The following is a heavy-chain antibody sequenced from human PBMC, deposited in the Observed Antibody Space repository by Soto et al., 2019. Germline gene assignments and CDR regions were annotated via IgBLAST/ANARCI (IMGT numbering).Heavy chain of an antibody. Sequence: QVQLQQWGAGLLKPSETLSLTCAVYGGSFSGYYWSWIPQPPGKGLEWIGEINHSGSTNYNPSLKSRVTISVDTSKNQFSLKLSSVTAADTAVYYCGLLGGSYSLDYWGQGTLVTVSS. CDR1: GGSFSGYY. J-gene: IGHJ4*02. CDR3: GLLGGSYSLDY. V-gene: IGHV4-34*01. CDR2: INHSGST. D-gene: IGHD1-26*01.